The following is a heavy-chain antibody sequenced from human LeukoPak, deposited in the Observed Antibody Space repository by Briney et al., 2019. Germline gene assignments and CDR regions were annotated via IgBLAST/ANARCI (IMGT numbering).Heavy chain of an antibody. CDR1: GYSISSGYY. CDR3: ARRIPATWYFDY. CDR2: TYHSGRT. Sequence: SETLSLTCTVSGYSISSGYYWGWIRQPPGKGLGWIGNTYHSGRTYSNPSLKSRVTISVDTSKNQFSLKLSSVTAADTAVYYCARRIPATWYFDYWGQGTLVTVSS. J-gene: IGHJ4*02. D-gene: IGHD1-14*01. V-gene: IGHV4-38-2*02.